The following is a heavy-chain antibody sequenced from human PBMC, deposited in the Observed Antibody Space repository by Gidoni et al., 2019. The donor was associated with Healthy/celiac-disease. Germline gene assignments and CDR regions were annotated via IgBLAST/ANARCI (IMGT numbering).Heavy chain of an antibody. V-gene: IGHV4-34*01. CDR3: ARQVGATTFDY. CDR2: INHSGST. D-gene: IGHD1-26*01. Sequence: HVPLQQWGAGLLKPSETLSLPCAVYGASFSGYYWSWIRQPPVKGLEWIGEINHSGSTNYNPSLKSRVTISVDTSKNQFSLKLSSVTAADTAVYYCARQVGATTFDYWGQGTLVTVSS. J-gene: IGHJ4*02. CDR1: GASFSGYY.